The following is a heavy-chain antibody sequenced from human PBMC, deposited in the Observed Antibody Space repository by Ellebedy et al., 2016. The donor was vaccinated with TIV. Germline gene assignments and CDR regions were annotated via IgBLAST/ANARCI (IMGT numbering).Heavy chain of an antibody. D-gene: IGHD3-22*01. CDR3: ATRGHSIGWFAD. J-gene: IGHJ5*02. V-gene: IGHV3-23*01. Sequence: GESLKISCATSGFIFSDYAISWVRQPPGKGLEWVSTISVRGESTLAADSVKGRFTISRDFSKRTVYLQMNSLRVEDTAVYFCATRGHSIGWFADWGQGTLFTVSS. CDR2: ISVRGEST. CDR1: GFIFSDYA.